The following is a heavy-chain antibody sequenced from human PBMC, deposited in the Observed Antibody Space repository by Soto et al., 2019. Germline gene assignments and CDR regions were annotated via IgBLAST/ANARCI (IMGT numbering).Heavy chain of an antibody. V-gene: IGHV4-59*01. CDR2: IFHNGNT. D-gene: IGHD4-17*01. CDR3: ARDVGGTVTLEAAFDF. J-gene: IGHJ3*01. Sequence: QVPLLASGPGLVKPSETLSLTCTVSGNSISDYYWSWIRQPPGKGLEWIGYIFHNGNTNYNPSLKRRVTMSVDTSKNQFSLRLSSVTAADTALYYCARDVGGTVTLEAAFDFGGQGTMVTVS. CDR1: GNSISDYY.